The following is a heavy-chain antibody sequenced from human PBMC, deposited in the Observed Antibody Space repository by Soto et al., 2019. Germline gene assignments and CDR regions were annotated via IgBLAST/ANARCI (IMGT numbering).Heavy chain of an antibody. CDR1: GGCIGRGGYS. CDR2: IYHSGST. CDR3: VCYSVRYHHDVLAV. Sequence: TLSLTCAVSGGCIGRGGYSWGWIRQPPGKGLEWIGYIYHSGSTYYNPSLKRRVTISVDRSKNQFSLKLSCVTAADTAVYYFVCYSVRYHHDVLAVRSQVTTDTV. V-gene: IGHV4-30-2*01. J-gene: IGHJ6*02. D-gene: IGHD1-26*01.